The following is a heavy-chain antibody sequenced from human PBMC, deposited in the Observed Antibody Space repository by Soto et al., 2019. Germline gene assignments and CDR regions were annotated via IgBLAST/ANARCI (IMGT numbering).Heavy chain of an antibody. D-gene: IGHD3-22*01. CDR3: AKGQYDSNGHYYFDY. V-gene: IGHV3-23*01. CDR2: ISAGGDST. Sequence: QLGGSLRLSCAASGFTFSSYAMSWFRPAPGKGLEWVAAISAGGDSTYHADSVKGRFTISRDNSKNTLYLQMNSLISEDTAVYYCAKGQYDSNGHYYFDYWGQGTLVTVSS. CDR1: GFTFSSYA. J-gene: IGHJ4*02.